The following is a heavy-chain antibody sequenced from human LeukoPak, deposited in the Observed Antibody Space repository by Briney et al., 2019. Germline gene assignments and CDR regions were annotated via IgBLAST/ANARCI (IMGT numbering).Heavy chain of an antibody. V-gene: IGHV5-51*01. D-gene: IGHD6-19*01. J-gene: IGHJ6*02. Sequence: GESLKISCKGSGYSFTSYWIGWVRQMPGKGLEWMGIIYPGDSDTRYSPSFQGQVTISADKSISTAYLQWGSLKASDTAMYYCARLEGGWPPRNYYYYGMDVWGQGTTVTVSS. CDR2: IYPGDSDT. CDR1: GYSFTSYW. CDR3: ARLEGGWPPRNYYYYGMDV.